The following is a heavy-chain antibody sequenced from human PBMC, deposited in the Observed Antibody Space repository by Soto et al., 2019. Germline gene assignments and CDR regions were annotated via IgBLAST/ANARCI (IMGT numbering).Heavy chain of an antibody. CDR1: GGTFSSHS. Sequence: QVQLVQSRAEVKKPESSVKVSCKVSGGTFSSHSINWVRQAPGQGPEWMGGIIPIFGTENYAQKFQGRVTITADESTSTAYMELSSLTSEDTALYYCSTSVYCSTTRCYYYYGLDVWGQGTTVIVSS. V-gene: IGHV1-69*01. J-gene: IGHJ6*02. D-gene: IGHD2-2*01. CDR2: IIPIFGTE. CDR3: STSVYCSTTRCYYYYGLDV.